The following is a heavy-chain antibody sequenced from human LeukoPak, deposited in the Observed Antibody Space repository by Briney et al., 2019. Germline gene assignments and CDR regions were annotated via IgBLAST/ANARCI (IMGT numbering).Heavy chain of an antibody. CDR2: VSAYNGNT. J-gene: IGHJ4*02. CDR1: GYTFTSYG. V-gene: IGHV1-18*01. Sequence: ASVKVSCKASGYTFTSYGISWVRQAPGQGLEWTGWVSAYNGNTNYAQKLQGRVTMTTDTSTSTAYMEMSSLRSDDTAVYYCVRGAKCSGADCDSTKEYVYYFDYWGQGTLVTVSS. CDR3: VRGAKCSGADCDSTKEYVYYFDY. D-gene: IGHD6-25*01.